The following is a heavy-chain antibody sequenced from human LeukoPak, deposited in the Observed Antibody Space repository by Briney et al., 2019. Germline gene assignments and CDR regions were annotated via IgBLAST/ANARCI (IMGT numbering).Heavy chain of an antibody. J-gene: IGHJ5*02. Sequence: SETLSLTCTVSGGSISSSSYYWGWIRQPPGKGLEWIGSIYYSGSTYYNPSLKSRVTISVDTSKNQFSLKLSSVTAAVTAVYYCARPVAGTLFDPWGQGTLVTVSS. CDR3: ARPVAGTLFDP. CDR1: GGSISSSSYY. CDR2: IYYSGST. D-gene: IGHD6-19*01. V-gene: IGHV4-39*01.